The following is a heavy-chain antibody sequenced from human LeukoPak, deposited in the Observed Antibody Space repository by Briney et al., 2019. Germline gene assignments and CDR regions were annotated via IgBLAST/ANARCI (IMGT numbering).Heavy chain of an antibody. V-gene: IGHV1-2*02. CDR3: ARASLRAFIVGFFDY. CDR1: GYTFTGYY. Sequence: ASVKVSCKASGYTFTGYYMHWVRQAPGQGLEWMGWINPNSGGTNYAQKFQGRVTMTRDTSISTAYMELSRLRSDDTAVYYCARASLRAFIVGFFDYWGQGTLVTVSS. CDR2: INPNSGGT. J-gene: IGHJ4*02. D-gene: IGHD1-26*01.